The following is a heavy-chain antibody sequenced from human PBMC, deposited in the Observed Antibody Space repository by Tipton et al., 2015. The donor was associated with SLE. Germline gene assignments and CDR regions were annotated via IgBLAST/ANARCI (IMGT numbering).Heavy chain of an antibody. CDR2: ISSSSSYT. D-gene: IGHD2-2*01. V-gene: IGHV3-48*03. CDR3: ARTEFVVVPAAYYYYYYMDV. J-gene: IGHJ6*03. CDR1: GFTFSSYE. Sequence: SLRLSCAASGFTFSSYEMNWVRQAPGRGLEWVSYISSSSSYTNYADSVKGRFTISRDNAKNSLYLQMNSLRAEDTAVYYCARTEFVVVPAAYYYYYYMDVWGKGTTVTVSS.